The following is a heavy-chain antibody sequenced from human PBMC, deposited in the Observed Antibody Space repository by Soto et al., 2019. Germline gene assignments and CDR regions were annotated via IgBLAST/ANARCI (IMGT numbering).Heavy chain of an antibody. CDR1: GGSISSGGYY. J-gene: IGHJ4*02. CDR2: IYYSGST. CDR3: ARNYYDFWSGYHFDY. V-gene: IGHV4-31*03. D-gene: IGHD3-3*01. Sequence: SETLSLTCTVSGGSISSGGYYWSWIRQHPGKGLEWIGYIYYSGSTYYNPSLKSRVTISVDTSKNQFSLKLSSVTAADTAVYYCARNYYDFWSGYHFDYWGQGTLVTVSS.